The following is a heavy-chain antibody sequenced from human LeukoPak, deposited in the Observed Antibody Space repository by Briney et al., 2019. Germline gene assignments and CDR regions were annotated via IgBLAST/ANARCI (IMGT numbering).Heavy chain of an antibody. CDR2: ISSNGGST. CDR1: AFTFSSYG. D-gene: IGHD6-13*01. Sequence: GGSLRLSCSVSAFTFSSYGMHWVRQAPGKGLESVSAISSNGGSTYYADSVKGRFTISRDNSKNTLYLQMSSLRAEDTAVYYCVKDNAAAGIPFDYWGQGTLVTVSS. J-gene: IGHJ4*02. V-gene: IGHV3-64D*06. CDR3: VKDNAAAGIPFDY.